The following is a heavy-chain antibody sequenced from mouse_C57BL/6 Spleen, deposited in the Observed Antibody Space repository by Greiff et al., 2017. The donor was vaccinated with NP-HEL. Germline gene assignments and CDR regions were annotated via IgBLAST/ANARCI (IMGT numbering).Heavy chain of an antibody. D-gene: IGHD2-4*01. CDR1: GYTFTSYW. Sequence: QVQLQQPGAELVRPGSSVKLSCKASGYTFTSYWMHWVKQRPIQGLEWIGNIDPSDSETHYNQKFKDKATLTVDKSSSTAYMQLSSLTSEDSAVYYCARSLYDYDEGWCAYWGQGTLVTVSA. CDR3: ARSLYDYDEGWCAY. CDR2: IDPSDSET. V-gene: IGHV1-52*01. J-gene: IGHJ3*01.